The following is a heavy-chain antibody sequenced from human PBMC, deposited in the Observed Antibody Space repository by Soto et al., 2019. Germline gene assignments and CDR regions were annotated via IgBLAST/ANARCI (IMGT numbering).Heavy chain of an antibody. CDR1: GYSFTSYW. CDR2: IYPGDSDT. D-gene: IGHD1-26*01. V-gene: IGHV5-51*01. Sequence: PGESLKISCKGSGYSFTSYWIGWVRQMPGKGLEWMGIIYPGDSDTRYSPSFQGQVTTSADKSISTAYLQWSSLKASDTAMYYCARGSGSYYDVFWFDPWGQGTLVTVSS. CDR3: ARGSGSYYDVFWFDP. J-gene: IGHJ5*02.